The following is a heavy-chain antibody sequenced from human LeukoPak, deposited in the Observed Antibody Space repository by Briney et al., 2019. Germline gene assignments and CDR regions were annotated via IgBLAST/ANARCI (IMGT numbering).Heavy chain of an antibody. CDR1: GYTFTSYY. Sequence: PWASVKVSCKASGYTFTSYYMHWVRQAPGQGLEWMGIINPSGGSTSYAQKFQGRVTMTRDTSSSTVYMELSSLRSEDTAVYYCAREEINTVLRFLEWISYPHYYYYGMDVWGQGTTVTVSS. V-gene: IGHV1-46*01. J-gene: IGHJ6*02. CDR3: AREEINTVLRFLEWISYPHYYYYGMDV. D-gene: IGHD3-3*01. CDR2: INPSGGST.